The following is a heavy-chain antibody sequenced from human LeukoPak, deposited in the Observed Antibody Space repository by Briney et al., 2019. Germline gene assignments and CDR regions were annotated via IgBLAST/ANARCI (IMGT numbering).Heavy chain of an antibody. J-gene: IGHJ6*02. Sequence: GGSLRLSCAASGFTFSSYSMNWVRQAPGKGLEWVSSISSSSSYIYYADSVKGRFTISRDNAKNSLCLQMNSLRAEDTAIYYCARGGGGSYLLYYGLDVWGQGTTVTVSS. CDR1: GFTFSSYS. D-gene: IGHD1-26*01. V-gene: IGHV3-21*01. CDR2: ISSSSSYI. CDR3: ARGGGGSYLLYYGLDV.